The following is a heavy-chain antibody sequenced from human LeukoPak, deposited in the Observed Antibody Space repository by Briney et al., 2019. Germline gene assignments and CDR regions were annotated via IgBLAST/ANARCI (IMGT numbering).Heavy chain of an antibody. Sequence: GGSLPLSCAASGFTFSSYSMNWVRQAPGKGLDGVASICSSSSYIYYADSVKGRFTISRDNAKNSLYLQMNSLRAEDTAVYYCASSGSYPLYYFDYWGQGTLVTVSS. CDR2: ICSSSSYI. J-gene: IGHJ4*02. D-gene: IGHD1-26*01. CDR3: ASSGSYPLYYFDY. CDR1: GFTFSSYS. V-gene: IGHV3-21*01.